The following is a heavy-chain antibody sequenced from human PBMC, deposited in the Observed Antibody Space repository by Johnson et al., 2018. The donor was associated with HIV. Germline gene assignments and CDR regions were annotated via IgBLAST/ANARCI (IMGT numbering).Heavy chain of an antibody. D-gene: IGHD2-21*01. Sequence: QVLLVESGGGVVQPGRSLRLSCAASGFTFSSYAMHWVRQAPGKGLEWVAVISYDGSNKYYADSVKGRFTISRDNSKNTLYLQMNSLRAEDTAVYYCARAPPNVAPGAFDIWGQGTMVTVSS. CDR2: ISYDGSNK. CDR3: ARAPPNVAPGAFDI. J-gene: IGHJ3*02. CDR1: GFTFSSYA. V-gene: IGHV3-30*04.